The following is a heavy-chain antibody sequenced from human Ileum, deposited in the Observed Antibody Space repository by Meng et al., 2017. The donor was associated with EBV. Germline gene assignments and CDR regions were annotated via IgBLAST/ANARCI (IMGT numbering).Heavy chain of an antibody. V-gene: IGHV4-39*07. CDR2: GHYSGAT. J-gene: IGHJ5*02. Sequence: QESGRWLVYPSENLSPSCTVLGGSFGPSYYYLAWVRLPPGQGLGWIGTGHYSGATQYNPSLKTRVTISVDTSKNQFSLTLTYVTAADTAVYYCAREDRYTTTSVGHWGQGTLVTVSS. D-gene: IGHD1-26*01. CDR1: GGSFGPSYYY. CDR3: AREDRYTTTSVGH.